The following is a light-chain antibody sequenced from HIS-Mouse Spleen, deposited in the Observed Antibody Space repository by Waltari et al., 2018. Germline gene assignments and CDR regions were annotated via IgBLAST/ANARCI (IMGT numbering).Light chain of an antibody. V-gene: IGLV2-11*01. CDR2: DVS. J-gene: IGLJ2*01. Sequence: QSALTQPRSVSGSPGQSVTISCTGTSSAVGGYNHVPWYQQHPGKAPKLMIYDVSKRPSGVPDRFSGSKSGNTASLTISGLQAEDEADYYCCSYAGSYPVVFGGGTKLTVL. CDR1: SSAVGGYNH. CDR3: CSYAGSYPVV.